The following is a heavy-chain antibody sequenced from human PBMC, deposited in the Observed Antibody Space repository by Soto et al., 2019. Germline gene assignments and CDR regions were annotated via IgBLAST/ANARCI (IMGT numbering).Heavy chain of an antibody. CDR1: GGSFSDYN. V-gene: IGHV4-34*01. CDR3: AAVPTDHFCSGGSCYGY. Sequence: SETLSLTCAVYGGSFSDYNWSWIRQPPGKGLEWIGEINHSGSTNYNPSLKSRVTISVDTSKNQFSLKLTSVTAADTAVYYCAAVPTDHFCSGGSCYGYWGHGTLVTVSS. D-gene: IGHD2-15*01. CDR2: INHSGST. J-gene: IGHJ4*01.